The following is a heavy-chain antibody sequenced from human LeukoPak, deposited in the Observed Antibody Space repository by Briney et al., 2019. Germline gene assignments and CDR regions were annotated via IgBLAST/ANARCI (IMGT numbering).Heavy chain of an antibody. Sequence: SETLSLTCTVSGGSISSYYWSWIRQPPGKGLEWIGYIYYSGSTNYNPSLKSRVTISVDTSKNQFSLKLSSVTAADTAVYYCERDQGADYFGSGSYYLGYWGQGTLVTVSS. CDR1: GGSISSYY. J-gene: IGHJ4*02. D-gene: IGHD3-10*01. CDR3: ERDQGADYFGSGSYYLGY. V-gene: IGHV4-59*01. CDR2: IYYSGST.